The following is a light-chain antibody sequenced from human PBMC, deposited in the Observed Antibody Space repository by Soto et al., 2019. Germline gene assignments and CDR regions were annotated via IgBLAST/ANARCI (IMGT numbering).Light chain of an antibody. Sequence: EIVLTQSPGTLSLSPGERASLSCRASQSVISAFLAWYQQKPGQAPRLLIYGASTRATGIPDRFSGSGSGTDFTLTISRLEPEDFALYYCQQYIASPPMYTFGQGTKLEI. CDR1: QSVISAF. CDR2: GAS. CDR3: QQYIASPPMYT. J-gene: IGKJ2*01. V-gene: IGKV3-20*01.